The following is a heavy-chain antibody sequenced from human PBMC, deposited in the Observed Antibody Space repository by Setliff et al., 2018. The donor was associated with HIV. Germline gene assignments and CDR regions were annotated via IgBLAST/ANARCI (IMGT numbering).Heavy chain of an antibody. J-gene: IGHJ3*02. V-gene: IGHV3-74*01. CDR3: ARDLHSGSWGDAFDI. D-gene: IGHD1-26*01. CDR1: GFTFSSYW. Sequence: LRLSCAASGFTFSSYWMHWVRQAPGQGLVWVSRITSDGSTTAYADSVKGRFAISRDNAKNSLYLQMNSLRADDTAVYYCARDLHSGSWGDAFDIWGQGTKVTVSS. CDR2: ITSDGSTT.